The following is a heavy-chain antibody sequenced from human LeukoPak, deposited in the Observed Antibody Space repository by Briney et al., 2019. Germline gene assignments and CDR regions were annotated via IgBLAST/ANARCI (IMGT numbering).Heavy chain of an antibody. CDR3: ARDFGYASGTYLVY. V-gene: IGHV3-30*04. J-gene: IGHJ4*02. Sequence: GGSLRLSCTASGFTFYNYAMQWVRQAPGRGLEWGAVISSDGRKPHYADAVKGRFTISRHNSMNPLYLQMNGLRAEDTAVYYGARDFGYASGTYLVYWGQGTLVTVSS. CDR1: GFTFYNYA. CDR2: ISSDGRKP. D-gene: IGHD1-26*01.